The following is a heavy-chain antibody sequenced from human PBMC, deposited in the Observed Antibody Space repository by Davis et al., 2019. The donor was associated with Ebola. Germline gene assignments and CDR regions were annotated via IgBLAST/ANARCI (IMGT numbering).Heavy chain of an antibody. Sequence: SVKVSCKASGGTFSSYAISWVRQAPGQGLEWMGGIIPIFGTANYAQKFQGRVTITADKSTSTAYMELSSLRSEDTAVYYCARDRSLYGDYVWFDPWGQGTLVTVSS. CDR1: GGTFSSYA. J-gene: IGHJ5*02. CDR2: IIPIFGTA. CDR3: ARDRSLYGDYVWFDP. V-gene: IGHV1-69*06. D-gene: IGHD4-17*01.